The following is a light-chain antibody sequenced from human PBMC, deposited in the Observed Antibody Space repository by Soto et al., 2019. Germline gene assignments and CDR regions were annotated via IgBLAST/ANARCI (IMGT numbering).Light chain of an antibody. V-gene: IGKV1-5*03. J-gene: IGKJ1*01. Sequence: QSPSTLSASVGDRVTITCRASQSISSWLAWYQQKPGKAPKLLIYKASSLESGVPSRFSGSGSGTEFTLTISNLQPDDFATYYCQQYESYSPWTFGQGTKVDI. CDR2: KAS. CDR1: QSISSW. CDR3: QQYESYSPWT.